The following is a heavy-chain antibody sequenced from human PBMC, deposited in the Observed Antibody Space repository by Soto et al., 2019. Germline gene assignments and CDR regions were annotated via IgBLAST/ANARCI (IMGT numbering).Heavy chain of an antibody. CDR3: ARRPDAFDI. CDR1: GFTFSSYA. Sequence: GGSLRLSCAASGFTFSSYAMHWVRQAPGKGLEWVADINNSGHYTYYADSVKGRFTISRDNSKNTMFLQMNNLRVEDTAMYYCARRPDAFDICGQGPMVTV. J-gene: IGHJ3*02. CDR2: INNSGHYT. V-gene: IGHV3-21*04.